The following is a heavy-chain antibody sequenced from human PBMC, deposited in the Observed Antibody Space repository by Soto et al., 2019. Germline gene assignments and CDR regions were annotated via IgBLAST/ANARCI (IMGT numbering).Heavy chain of an antibody. CDR1: GYTFTSYD. V-gene: IGHV1-8*01. CDR3: ARDGVWELRRNAFDI. D-gene: IGHD1-26*01. Sequence: QVQLVQSAAEVMKPGASVKVSCRASGYTFTSYDINWVRQATGQGLEWMGSMNPNSCNTGYARKFRGRVIMTRHTPIKTAYMALSSLPSEQRDVYYCARDGVWELRRNAFDILGQGTTVTGSS. CDR2: MNPNSCNT. J-gene: IGHJ3*02.